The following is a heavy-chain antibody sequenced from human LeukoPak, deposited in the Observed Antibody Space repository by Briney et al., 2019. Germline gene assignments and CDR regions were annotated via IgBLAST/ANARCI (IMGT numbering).Heavy chain of an antibody. CDR2: ISGSGGST. CDR1: GFTFSSYA. J-gene: IGHJ4*02. V-gene: IGHV3-23*01. CDR3: AGRPTGYSSGYIH. D-gene: IGHD5-18*01. Sequence: GGSLRLSCAASGFTFSSYAMSWVRQAPGKGLEWVSAISGSGGSTYYADSVKGRFTISRDNSENIVYLQMNNLRVEDTAVYYCAGRPTGYSSGYIHWGQGTLVTVSS.